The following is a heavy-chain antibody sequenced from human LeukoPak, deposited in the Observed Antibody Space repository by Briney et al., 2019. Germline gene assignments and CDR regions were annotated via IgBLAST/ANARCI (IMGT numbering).Heavy chain of an antibody. CDR1: GFTFSSYW. CDR2: IKSDGGST. D-gene: IGHD2-21*02. Sequence: PGGSLRLSCAASGFTFSSYWMHWVRQAPGEALMWVSRIKSDGGSTTYADSVKGRFTISRDNAKNTLYLQMNSLRAEDTAVYYCSRDSLSSCGGDCYSGLDVWGQGTTVTVSS. V-gene: IGHV3-74*01. J-gene: IGHJ6*02. CDR3: SRDSLSSCGGDCYSGLDV.